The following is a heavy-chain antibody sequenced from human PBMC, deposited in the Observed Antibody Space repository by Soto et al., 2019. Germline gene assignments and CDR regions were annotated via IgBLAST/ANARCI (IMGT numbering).Heavy chain of an antibody. CDR1: GHTFTSYD. Sequence: QVQLVQSGAEVKKPGASVKVSCKASGHTFTSYDINWVRQATGQGLEWMGWMNPNSGNTGYAQKFRGRVTMTRNTSISTAYMELSSLRSEDTAVYYCARGPVATFHDPGLDYWGQGTLVTVSS. CDR2: MNPNSGNT. CDR3: ARGPVATFHDPGLDY. J-gene: IGHJ4*02. V-gene: IGHV1-8*01. D-gene: IGHD5-12*01.